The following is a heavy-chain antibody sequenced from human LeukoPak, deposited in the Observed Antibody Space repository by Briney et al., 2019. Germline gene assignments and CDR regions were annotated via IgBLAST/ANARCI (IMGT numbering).Heavy chain of an antibody. J-gene: IGHJ4*02. CDR1: GFTFNTNA. CDR3: AKDHYGDYEGYFDY. V-gene: IGHV3-23*01. D-gene: IGHD4-17*01. CDR2: ISGSGGST. Sequence: GGSLRLSCAASGFTFNTNAMNWVRQAPGKGLEWVSAISGSGGSTYYADSVKGRFTISRDNSKNTLYLQMNSLRAEDTAVYYCAKDHYGDYEGYFDYWGQGTLVTVSS.